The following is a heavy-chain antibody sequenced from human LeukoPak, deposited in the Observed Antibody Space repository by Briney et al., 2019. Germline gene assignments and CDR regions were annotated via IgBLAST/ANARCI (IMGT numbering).Heavy chain of an antibody. D-gene: IGHD5-12*01. Sequence: ASVKVSCKASGYTFSSYTLSWLRQAPGQGLEWMGWINTNTGTPTYAQGFTGRFVFSLDSSVSTAYLQISSLKAEDIAVYYCVRQYSGYESLYFDSWGQRTLVTVSS. CDR3: VRQYSGYESLYFDS. J-gene: IGHJ4*02. CDR1: GYTFSSYT. CDR2: INTNTGTP. V-gene: IGHV7-4-1*02.